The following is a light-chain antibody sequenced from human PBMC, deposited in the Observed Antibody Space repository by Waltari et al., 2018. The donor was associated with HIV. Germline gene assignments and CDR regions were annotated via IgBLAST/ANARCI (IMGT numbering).Light chain of an antibody. J-gene: IGKJ2*01. V-gene: IGKV1-39*01. CDR1: QHIGFN. CDR3: QQSHGLPYT. Sequence: DIQMTQSPTSLSASVADKVTINCRASQHIGFNVNWYQYKTGRAPRLLIAATSNWQSGVPATCGGSGFGTHFSLTISGPRSDDFPQYFRQQSHGLPYTFGQGTRLQI. CDR2: ATS.